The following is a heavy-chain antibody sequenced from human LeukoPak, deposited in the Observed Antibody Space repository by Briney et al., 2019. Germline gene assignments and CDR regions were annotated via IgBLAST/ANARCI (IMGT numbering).Heavy chain of an antibody. Sequence: ASVKVSCKASGYTFTSHGISWVRQAPGQGLEWMGWISAYNGNTNYAQKLQGRVTMTTDTSTSTAYMELRSLRSDDTAVYYCARDAQVAAAGLFDYWGQGTLVTVSS. CDR2: ISAYNGNT. CDR1: GYTFTSHG. CDR3: ARDAQVAAAGLFDY. V-gene: IGHV1-18*01. D-gene: IGHD6-13*01. J-gene: IGHJ4*02.